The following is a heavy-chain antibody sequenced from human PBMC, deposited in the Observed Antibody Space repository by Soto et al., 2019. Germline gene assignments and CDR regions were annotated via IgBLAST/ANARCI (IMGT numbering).Heavy chain of an antibody. CDR1: GGSFSGYY. Sequence: SETLSLTRAVYGGSFSGYYWSWIRQPPGKGLEWIGEINHSGSTNYNPSLKSRVTISVDTSKNQFSLKLSSVTAADTAVYYCARGWPYDSSPGYYYYYGMDVWGQGTTVTVSS. V-gene: IGHV4-34*01. CDR2: INHSGST. CDR3: ARGWPYDSSPGYYYYYGMDV. J-gene: IGHJ6*02. D-gene: IGHD3-22*01.